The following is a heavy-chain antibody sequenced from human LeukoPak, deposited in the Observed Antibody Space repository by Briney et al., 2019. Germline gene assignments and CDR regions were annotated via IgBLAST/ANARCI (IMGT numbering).Heavy chain of an antibody. D-gene: IGHD3-10*01. Sequence: QPGGSLRLSCAASGFTVRSNYMSWVRQAPGKGLEWVSVIYSGGSTYYADSVKGRFTISRHNSKNTLYLQMNSLRAEDTAVYYCARCPGSGSFNSFDPWGQRTRDTVSS. CDR3: ARCPGSGSFNSFDP. V-gene: IGHV3-53*04. J-gene: IGHJ5*02. CDR2: IYSGGST. CDR1: GFTVRSNY.